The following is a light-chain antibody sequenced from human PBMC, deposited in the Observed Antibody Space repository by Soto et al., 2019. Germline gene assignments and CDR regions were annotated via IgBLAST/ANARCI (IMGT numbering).Light chain of an antibody. Sequence: EIVMTQSPATLSVSPGERATLSCRASQSVSSNLAWYQQKPGQAPRLLIYGASTRATGIQDRFSGSGSGTDFTLTISRLEPEDFAVYHCKHYGKSPITFGQGTRLEIK. CDR3: KHYGKSPIT. J-gene: IGKJ5*01. V-gene: IGKV3-20*01. CDR1: QSVSSN. CDR2: GAS.